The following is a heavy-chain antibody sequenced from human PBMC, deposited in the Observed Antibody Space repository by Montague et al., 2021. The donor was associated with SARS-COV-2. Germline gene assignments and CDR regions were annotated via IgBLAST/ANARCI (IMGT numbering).Heavy chain of an antibody. V-gene: IGHV2-70*01. CDR3: ARIWMGMDHILTGYYNHYGMDV. CDR1: GFSLSTSGMC. J-gene: IGHJ6*02. CDR2: IDWDDDK. D-gene: IGHD3-9*01. Sequence: PALVKPTQTLTLTCTFSGFSLSTSGMCVSWIRQPPGKALEWLALIDWDDDKYYSTSLKTRLTISKDTSKNQVVLTMTNMDPVDTATYYCARIWMGMDHILTGYYNHYGMDVWGQGTTVTVSS.